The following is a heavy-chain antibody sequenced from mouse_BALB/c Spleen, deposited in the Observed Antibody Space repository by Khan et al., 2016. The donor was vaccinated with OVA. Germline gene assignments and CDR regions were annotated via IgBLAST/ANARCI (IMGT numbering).Heavy chain of an antibody. V-gene: IGHV3-2*02. CDR2: ISSTGGT. J-gene: IGHJ2*01. CDR3: ARTARIKY. D-gene: IGHD1-2*01. Sequence: EVKLLESGPGLVKPSQSLSLTCTVTGYSITSDYAWNWIRQFPGNKLEWMGYISSTGGTSYNPSLKSRISITRDTSKNQFFLQLNSVTTEDTATYYCARTARIKYWGQGTTLTVSS. CDR1: GYSITSDYA.